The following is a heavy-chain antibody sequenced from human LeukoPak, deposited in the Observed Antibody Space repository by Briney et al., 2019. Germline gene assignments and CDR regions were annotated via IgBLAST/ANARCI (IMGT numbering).Heavy chain of an antibody. D-gene: IGHD6-13*01. V-gene: IGHV3-23*01. CDR3: AKSQRYSSSWSPFDY. Sequence: GGSLRLSCGASRFTFSSYVMSWVRQAPGKGLEWVSTISTTGGSTYYADSVKGRFTISRDNSKNSLYLQMNSLRTEDTALYYCAKSQRYSSSWSPFDYWGQGTLVTVSS. CDR2: ISTTGGST. CDR1: RFTFSSYV. J-gene: IGHJ4*02.